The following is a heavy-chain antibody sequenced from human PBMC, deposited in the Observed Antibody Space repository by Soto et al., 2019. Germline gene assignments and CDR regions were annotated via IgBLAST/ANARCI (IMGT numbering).Heavy chain of an antibody. CDR1: GYTFTSYY. D-gene: IGHD2-2*01. CDR2: INPSGGST. CDR3: ARDPSPYCSSTSCYLVDYYYYGMDV. Sequence: ASVKVSCKASGYTFTSYYMHWVRQAPGQGLEWMGIINPSGGSTSYAQKFQGRVTMTRDTSTSTVYMELSSLRSEDTAVYYCARDPSPYCSSTSCYLVDYYYYGMDVWGQGTTVTVS. V-gene: IGHV1-46*01. J-gene: IGHJ6*02.